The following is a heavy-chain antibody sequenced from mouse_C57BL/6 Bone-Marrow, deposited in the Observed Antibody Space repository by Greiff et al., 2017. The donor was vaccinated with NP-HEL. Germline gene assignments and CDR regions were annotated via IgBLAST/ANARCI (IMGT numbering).Heavy chain of an antibody. V-gene: IGHV2-6*01. CDR2: IWGVGST. CDR3: ASGGIYDGYYVFFAY. J-gene: IGHJ3*01. Sequence: VQLQQSGPGLVAPSQSLSITCTVSGFSLTSYGVDWVRQSPGKGLEWLGVIWGVGSTNYNSALKSRLSISKDNSKSQVFLKMNRLQTDDTAMYYCASGGIYDGYYVFFAYWGKRTRVTVSA. D-gene: IGHD2-3*01. CDR1: GFSLTSYG.